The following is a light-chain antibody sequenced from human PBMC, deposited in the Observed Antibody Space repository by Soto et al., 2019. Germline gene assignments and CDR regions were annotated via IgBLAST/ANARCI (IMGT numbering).Light chain of an antibody. CDR2: DAS. J-gene: IGKJ1*01. CDR1: QSIIMW. Sequence: DIQMTQSPSTLSASVGDRVTITCRASQSIIMWLAWYQHKPGKAPKLLINDASTLESGVPSRFSGSGSGTEFTLTITSLQPDDFATYYCQQYNGFSWTFGQGTKVEIK. CDR3: QQYNGFSWT. V-gene: IGKV1-5*01.